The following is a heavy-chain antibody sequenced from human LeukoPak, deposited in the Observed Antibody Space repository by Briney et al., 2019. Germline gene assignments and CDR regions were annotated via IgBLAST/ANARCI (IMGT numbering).Heavy chain of an antibody. V-gene: IGHV4-59*08. CDR2: IYYSGST. CDR3: ARQANDAFDI. Sequence: SETLSLTCTVSGGSISSDYWSWIRQPPGKGLEWIGYIYYSGSTNYNPSLKSRVTISVDTSKNQFSLKLSSVTAADTAVYYCARQANDAFDIWGQGTMVTVSS. J-gene: IGHJ3*02. D-gene: IGHD4/OR15-4a*01. CDR1: GGSISSDY.